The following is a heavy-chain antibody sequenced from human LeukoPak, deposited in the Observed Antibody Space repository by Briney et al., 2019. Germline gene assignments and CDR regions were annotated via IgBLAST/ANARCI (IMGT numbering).Heavy chain of an antibody. CDR3: AKDQGARLLWFGELTWFDP. D-gene: IGHD3-10*01. CDR1: GFTFSSYA. CDR2: ISVSGGST. Sequence: GGSLRLSCAASGFTFSSYAMSWVRQPPGKGLEWVSAISVSGGSTYYADSVKGRFTISRDNSKNTLYLQMNSLRAEDTAVYYCAKDQGARLLWFGELTWFDPWGQGTLVTVSS. V-gene: IGHV3-23*01. J-gene: IGHJ5*02.